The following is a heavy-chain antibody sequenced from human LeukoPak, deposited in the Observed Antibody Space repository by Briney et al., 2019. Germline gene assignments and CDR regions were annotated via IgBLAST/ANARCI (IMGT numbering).Heavy chain of an antibody. CDR3: ARGNYDILTGYPGPVDY. Sequence: ASVKVSCKASGYTFTSYYMHWVRQAPGQGLEWMGIINPSGGSTSYAQKFQGRVTMTRDMSTSTVYMELSSLRSDDTAVYYCARGNYDILTGYPGPVDYWGQGTLVTVSS. J-gene: IGHJ4*02. D-gene: IGHD3-9*01. CDR1: GYTFTSYY. V-gene: IGHV1-46*01. CDR2: INPSGGST.